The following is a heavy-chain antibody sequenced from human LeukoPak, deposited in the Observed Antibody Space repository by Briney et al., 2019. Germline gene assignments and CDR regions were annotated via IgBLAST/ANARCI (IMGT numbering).Heavy chain of an antibody. V-gene: IGHV3-74*01. J-gene: IGHJ6*02. Sequence: GGSLRVSCAASGFTFSSYWMHWVRQALGKGLVWVSRINSDGSSTSYADSVKGRFTISRDNAKNTLYLQMNSLRAEDTALYYCASLGYSKGYYYGMDVWGQGTTVTVSS. CDR2: INSDGSST. CDR1: GFTFSSYW. D-gene: IGHD4-11*01. CDR3: ASLGYSKGYYYGMDV.